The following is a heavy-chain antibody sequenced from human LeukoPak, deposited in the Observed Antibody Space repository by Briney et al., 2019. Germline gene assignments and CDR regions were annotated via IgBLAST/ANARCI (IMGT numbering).Heavy chain of an antibody. CDR1: GYTFTSYW. Sequence: HGESLKISCKGSGYTFTSYWIAWVRQMPGTGLEWMGIIYPGNSDTRYSPSFQGQVTISVDKSISTAYLQWSSLKASDTAMYYCASSPTTHYYASGSYLSPKQGFDYWGQGTLVTVSS. V-gene: IGHV5-51*01. J-gene: IGHJ4*02. D-gene: IGHD3-10*01. CDR2: IYPGNSDT. CDR3: ASSPTTHYYASGSYLSPKQGFDY.